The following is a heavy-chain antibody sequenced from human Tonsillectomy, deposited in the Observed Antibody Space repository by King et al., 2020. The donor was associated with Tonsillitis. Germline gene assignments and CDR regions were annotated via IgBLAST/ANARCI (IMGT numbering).Heavy chain of an antibody. D-gene: IGHD6-19*01. CDR3: AKDMGGWLLRGRGWFDP. CDR1: GFTFSTYA. J-gene: IGHJ5*02. Sequence: VQLVESGGGLVQPGGSLRLSCAASGFTFSTYAMSWVRQAPGKGLEWVSAISASGGSTYYADSVKGRFTISRDNSKNTLYLQMNSLRAEDTAVYYCAKDMGGWLLRGRGWFDPWGQGTLVPVSS. V-gene: IGHV3-23*04. CDR2: ISASGGST.